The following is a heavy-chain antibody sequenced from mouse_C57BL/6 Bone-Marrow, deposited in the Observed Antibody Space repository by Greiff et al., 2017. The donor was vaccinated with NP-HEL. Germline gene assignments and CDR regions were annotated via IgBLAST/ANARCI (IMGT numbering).Heavy chain of an antibody. CDR2: IYPGSGST. D-gene: IGHD2-4*01. CDR3: ARSWGYDYDSRDY. Sequence: QAQLQQPGAELVKPGASAKMSCKASGYTFTSYWITWVKQRPGQGLEWIGDIYPGSGSTNYNEKFKSKATLTVDTSSSTAYMQLSSLTSEDSAVYYCARSWGYDYDSRDYWGQGTSVTVSS. J-gene: IGHJ4*01. CDR1: GYTFTSYW. V-gene: IGHV1-55*01.